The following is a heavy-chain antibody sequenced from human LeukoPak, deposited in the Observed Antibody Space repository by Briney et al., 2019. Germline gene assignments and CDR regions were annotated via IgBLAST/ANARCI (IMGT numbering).Heavy chain of an antibody. CDR2: INPDGSRT. Sequence: GGSLRLSCAASGFTLSTYWVHWGRQAPGKGLVWVSRINPDGSRTSYADSVKGRFTISRDNAKNTVYLQMISLRGEDTAVYYCARDLTGNFDHWGQGTLVTVSS. CDR3: ARDLTGNFDH. D-gene: IGHD1-20*01. CDR1: GFTLSTYW. J-gene: IGHJ4*02. V-gene: IGHV3-74*01.